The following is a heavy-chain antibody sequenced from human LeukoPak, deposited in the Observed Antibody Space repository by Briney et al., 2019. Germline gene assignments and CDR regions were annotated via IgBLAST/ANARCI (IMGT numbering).Heavy chain of an antibody. J-gene: IGHJ6*02. CDR2: IYYSGST. CDR1: GGSISSYY. CDR3: ARTLYYYYGMDV. V-gene: IGHV4-59*08. Sequence: SETLSLTCTVSGGSISSYYWSLIRQPPGKGLEWIGYIYYSGSTNYNPSLKSRVTISVDTSKNQFSLKLSSVTAADTAVYYCARTLYYYYGMDVWGQGTTVTVSS.